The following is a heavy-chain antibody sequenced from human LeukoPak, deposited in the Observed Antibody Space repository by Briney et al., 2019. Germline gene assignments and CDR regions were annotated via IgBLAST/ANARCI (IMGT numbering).Heavy chain of an antibody. CDR1: GYSISSGYY. V-gene: IGHV4-38-2*02. J-gene: IGHJ6*04. CDR2: IYHSGST. CDR3: ARDVPVVVPAAMPMDV. D-gene: IGHD2-2*01. Sequence: KPSETLSLTCTVSGYSISSGYYWGWIRQPPGKGLEGIGSIYHSGSTYYNPSLKSRVTISVDTSKNQFSLKLSSVTAADTAVYYCARDVPVVVPAAMPMDVWGKGTTVTVSS.